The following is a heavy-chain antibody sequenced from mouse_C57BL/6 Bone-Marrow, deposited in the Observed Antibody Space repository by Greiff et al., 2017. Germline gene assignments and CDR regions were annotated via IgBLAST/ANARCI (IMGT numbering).Heavy chain of an antibody. V-gene: IGHV14-3*01. D-gene: IGHD1-1*01. CDR2: IDPANGNT. CDR1: GFNIKNTY. Sequence: EVKLQESVAELVRPGASVKLSCTASGFNIKNTYMHWVKQRPEQGLEWIGRIDPANGNTKYAPKFQGKAPITADTSSNTAYLQLSSLTSEDTAIYYCARYYYGSSSYAMDYWGQGTSVTVSS. CDR3: ARYYYGSSSYAMDY. J-gene: IGHJ4*01.